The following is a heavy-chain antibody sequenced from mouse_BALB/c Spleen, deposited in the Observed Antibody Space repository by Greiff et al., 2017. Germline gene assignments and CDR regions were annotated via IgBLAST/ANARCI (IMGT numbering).Heavy chain of an antibody. CDR3: ARDGHYYGSSYEGYFDV. Sequence: DVMLVESGGGLVQPGGSLKLSCAASGFTFSSYGMSWVRQTPDKRLELVATINSNGGSTYYPDSVKGRFTISRDNAKNTLYLQMSSLKSEETAMYYCARDGHYYGSSYEGYFDVWGAGTTVTVSS. J-gene: IGHJ1*01. V-gene: IGHV5-6-3*01. CDR2: INSNGGST. CDR1: GFTFSSYG. D-gene: IGHD1-1*01.